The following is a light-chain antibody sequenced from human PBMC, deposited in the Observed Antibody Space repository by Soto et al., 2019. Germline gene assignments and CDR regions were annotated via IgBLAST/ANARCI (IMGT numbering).Light chain of an antibody. V-gene: IGLV2-18*02. J-gene: IGLJ1*01. CDR2: EVI. Sequence: QSALTQPPSVSGSPGQSVTISCTGTSSDVGKYDRVSWYQQPPGTAPKLIIYEVINRPSGVPARFSGSKSGNTASLTISGLQAEDEADYYCSSYMSTIRSVFGAGTKVTVL. CDR3: SSYMSTIRSV. CDR1: SSDVGKYDR.